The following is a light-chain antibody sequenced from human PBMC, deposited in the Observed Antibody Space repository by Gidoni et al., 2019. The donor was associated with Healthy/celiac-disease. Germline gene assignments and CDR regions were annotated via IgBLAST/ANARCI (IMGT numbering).Light chain of an antibody. Sequence: DIVLTQYPGSLSLSPWERATLSCSASQSVSSSYLAWYQQKPGQAPRLLIYVASSRATGIPDRFSGSGSGTDFTLTISRLEPEDFAVYYCQQYGSSPRVTFGGGTKVEIK. V-gene: IGKV3-20*01. CDR1: QSVSSSY. J-gene: IGKJ4*01. CDR3: QQYGSSPRVT. CDR2: VAS.